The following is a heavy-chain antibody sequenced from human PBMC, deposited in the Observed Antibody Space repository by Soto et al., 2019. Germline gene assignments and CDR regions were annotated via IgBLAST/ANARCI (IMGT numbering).Heavy chain of an antibody. V-gene: IGHV4-59*12. Sequence: PSETLSLTCNVSGASINTYYWSWIRQPPQKGLEWIGYIFHRGSTPYNASLKSRVTISIDASKKYFSLSLNSVTAADTAVYYCARVRNSSDIDYWGQGIRVTVSS. CDR3: ARVRNSSDIDY. CDR2: IFHRGST. CDR1: GASINTYY. J-gene: IGHJ4*02. D-gene: IGHD3-22*01.